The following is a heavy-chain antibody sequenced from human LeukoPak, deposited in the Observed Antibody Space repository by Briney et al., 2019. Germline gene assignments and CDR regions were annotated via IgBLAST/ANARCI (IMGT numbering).Heavy chain of an antibody. Sequence: SETLSLTCTVSGGSISSYYWSWIRQPPGKGLEWIGYIYYSGSTNYNPSLKSRVTISVDTSKNQFSLKLSSVTAADTAVYYCARSRRNLDTAMVIGRRGYNWFDPWGQGTLVTVSS. V-gene: IGHV4-59*12. CDR1: GGSISSYY. D-gene: IGHD5-18*01. J-gene: IGHJ5*02. CDR2: IYYSGST. CDR3: ARSRRNLDTAMVIGRRGYNWFDP.